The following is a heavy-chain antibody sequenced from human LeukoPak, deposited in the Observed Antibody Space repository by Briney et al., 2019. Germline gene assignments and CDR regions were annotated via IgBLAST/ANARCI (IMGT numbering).Heavy chain of an antibody. J-gene: IGHJ4*02. CDR1: GGSISSYY. Sequence: KPSETLSLTCTVSGGSISSYYWSWIRQPPGKGLEWIGYIYYSGSTNYSPSLKSRVTISVDTSKNQFSLKLSSVTAADTAVYYCARLKRAGGWSYFDYWGQGTLVTVSS. V-gene: IGHV4-59*01. CDR3: ARLKRAGGWSYFDY. D-gene: IGHD6-19*01. CDR2: IYYSGST.